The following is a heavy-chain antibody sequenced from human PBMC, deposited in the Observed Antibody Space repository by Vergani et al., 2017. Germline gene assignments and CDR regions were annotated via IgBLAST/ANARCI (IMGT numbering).Heavy chain of an antibody. CDR2: INHSGST. D-gene: IGHD3-3*01. CDR1: GGSFSGYY. V-gene: IGHV4-34*01. CDR3: ARGFWSGYYPRGGSTYYDYYYMDV. Sequence: QVQLQQWGAGLLKPSETLSLTCAVYGGSFSGYYWSWIRQPPGKGLEWIGEINHSGSTNYNPSLKSRVTISVDTSKNQFSLKLSSVTAADTAVYYCARGFWSGYYPRGGSTYYDYYYMDVWGKGTTVTVSS. J-gene: IGHJ6*03.